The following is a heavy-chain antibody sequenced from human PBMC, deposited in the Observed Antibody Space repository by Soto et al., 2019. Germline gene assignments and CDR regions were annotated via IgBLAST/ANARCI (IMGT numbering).Heavy chain of an antibody. D-gene: IGHD7-27*01. CDR1: GFTFSSYG. CDR2: IWYDGSNK. V-gene: IGHV3-33*01. Sequence: GGSLRLSCAASGFTFSSYGMHWVRQAPGKGLEWVAVIWYDGSNKYYADSVKGRFTISRDNSKNTLYLQMNSLRAEDTAVYYCARDPATGDLYYFDYWGQGTLVTVSS. J-gene: IGHJ4*02. CDR3: ARDPATGDLYYFDY.